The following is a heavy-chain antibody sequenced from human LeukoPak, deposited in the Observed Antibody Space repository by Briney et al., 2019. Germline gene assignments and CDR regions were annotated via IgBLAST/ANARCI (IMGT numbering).Heavy chain of an antibody. CDR3: ARAEQWLVEGSCDY. Sequence: ASVKVSCKASGGTFSSYAISWVRQAPGQGLEWMGGIIPIFGTANYAQKFQGRVMITTDESTSTAYMELSSLRSEDTAVYYCARAEQWLVEGSCDYWGQGTLVTVSS. J-gene: IGHJ4*02. CDR1: GGTFSSYA. CDR2: IIPIFGTA. D-gene: IGHD6-19*01. V-gene: IGHV1-69*05.